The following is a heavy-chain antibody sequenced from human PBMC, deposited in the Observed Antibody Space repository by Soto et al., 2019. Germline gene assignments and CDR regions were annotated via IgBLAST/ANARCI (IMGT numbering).Heavy chain of an antibody. CDR2: SSGSGGST. D-gene: IGHD6-6*01. J-gene: IGHJ4*02. CDR3: AKNWDTTFSSSSH. V-gene: IGHV3-23*01. Sequence: EVQLLESGGGLVQPGGSLRLSCAASGFPFITYAMPWVRQAPGKVLEWVSASSGSGGSTYYADSVKGRFTLSRDKSKSTLFLQMNSLRAEDTAVYYCAKNWDTTFSSSSHWGQGALVTVSS. CDR1: GFPFITYA.